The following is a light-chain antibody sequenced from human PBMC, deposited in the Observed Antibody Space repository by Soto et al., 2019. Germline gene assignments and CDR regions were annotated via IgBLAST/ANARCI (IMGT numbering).Light chain of an antibody. CDR1: SSNIGAGYD. CDR2: GNT. CDR3: ATWDGSLPGEV. Sequence: QSVVTQPPSVSGAPGQRVTISCTGTSSNIGAGYDVHWYQHLPGTAPKLLIYGNTIRPSGVPDRFSGSKSGTSASLAITGLQAEDEADYYCATWDGSLPGEVFGGGTKVTVL. J-gene: IGLJ2*01. V-gene: IGLV1-40*01.